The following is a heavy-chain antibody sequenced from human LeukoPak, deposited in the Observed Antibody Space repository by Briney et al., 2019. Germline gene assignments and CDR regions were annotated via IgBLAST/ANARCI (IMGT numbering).Heavy chain of an antibody. Sequence: PGRSLRLSCAASVFTFSSYAMHWVRQAPGKGLEWVAVISYDGSNKYYAGSVKGRFTISRDNSKNTLYLQMNSLRAEDTAVYYCATGGGYSSSWYGRGDFDYWGQGTLVTVSS. V-gene: IGHV3-30-3*01. J-gene: IGHJ4*02. CDR2: ISYDGSNK. CDR1: VFTFSSYA. CDR3: ATGGGYSSSWYGRGDFDY. D-gene: IGHD6-13*01.